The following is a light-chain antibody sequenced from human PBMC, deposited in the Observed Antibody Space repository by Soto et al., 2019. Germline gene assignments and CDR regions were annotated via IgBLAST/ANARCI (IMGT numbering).Light chain of an antibody. J-gene: IGKJ3*01. CDR1: QGVDSW. CDR2: VAS. CDR3: QQGNSLPLT. V-gene: IGKV1-12*01. Sequence: DIQMTQSPSSVSASVGDRVTISCRASQGVDSWLAWYQQKPGKAPKLLISVASNLPSGVPSRFSGSGSGTDFTLTISSLQPEDSATYYCQQGNSLPLTFGPGTKVEIK.